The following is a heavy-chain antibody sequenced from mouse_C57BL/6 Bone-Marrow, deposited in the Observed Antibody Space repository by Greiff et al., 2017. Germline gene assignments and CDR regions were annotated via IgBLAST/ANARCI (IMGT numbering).Heavy chain of an antibody. V-gene: IGHV7-3*01. Sequence: EVQLVESGGGLVQPGGSLSLSCAASGFTFTDYYMSWVRQPPGKALEWLGFIRNKANGYTKEYSSSVKGRFTNSRDNSQSILYLQLNALRADDSATYYCARSPNGLYWYFAVWCTGTTVTVSS. CDR1: GFTFTDYY. D-gene: IGHD4-1*01. CDR2: IRNKANGYTK. CDR3: ARSPNGLYWYFAV. J-gene: IGHJ1*03.